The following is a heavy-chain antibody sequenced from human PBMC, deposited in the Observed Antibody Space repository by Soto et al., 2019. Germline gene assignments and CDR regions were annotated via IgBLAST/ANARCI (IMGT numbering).Heavy chain of an antibody. Sequence: GGSLRLSCAASGFTFSSYAMHWVRQAPGKGLEWVAVISYDGSNKYYADSVKGRFTISRDNSKNTLYLQMNSLRAEDTAVYYCAREQPTTVVTPGFDYWGQGTLVTVSS. J-gene: IGHJ4*02. V-gene: IGHV3-30-3*01. CDR2: ISYDGSNK. CDR1: GFTFSSYA. D-gene: IGHD4-17*01. CDR3: AREQPTTVVTPGFDY.